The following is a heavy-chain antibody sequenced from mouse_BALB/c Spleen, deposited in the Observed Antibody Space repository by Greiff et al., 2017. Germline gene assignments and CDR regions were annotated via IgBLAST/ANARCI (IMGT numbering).Heavy chain of an antibody. CDR1: GYTFTSYV. D-gene: IGHD2-3*01. CDR3: AGLLRAMDY. J-gene: IGHJ4*01. Sequence: VQLKESGPELVKPGASVKMSCKASGYTFTSYVMHWVKQKPGQGLEWIGYINPYNDGTKYNEKFKGKATLTSDKSSSTAYMELSSLTSEDSAVYYCAGLLRAMDYWGQGTSVTVSS. CDR2: INPYNDGT. V-gene: IGHV1-14*01.